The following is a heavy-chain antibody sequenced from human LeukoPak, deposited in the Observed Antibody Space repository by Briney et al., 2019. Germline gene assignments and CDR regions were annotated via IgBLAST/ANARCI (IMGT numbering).Heavy chain of an antibody. CDR3: ARDSLAVAGTGQFDY. J-gene: IGHJ4*02. V-gene: IGHV3-23*01. CDR1: GFTFSSYG. D-gene: IGHD6-19*01. Sequence: PGGSLRLSCAASGFTFSSYGMSWVRQAPGKGLEWVSAISGSGGSTYYADSVKGRFTISRDNSKNTLYLQMNSLRAEDTAVYYCARDSLAVAGTGQFDYWGQGTLVTVSS. CDR2: ISGSGGST.